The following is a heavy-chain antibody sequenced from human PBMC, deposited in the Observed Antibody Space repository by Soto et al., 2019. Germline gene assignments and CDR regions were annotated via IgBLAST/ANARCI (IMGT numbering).Heavy chain of an antibody. D-gene: IGHD4-17*01. J-gene: IGHJ6*03. CDR3: ARGYGDYYYYMDV. CDR1: GYTFTGYY. V-gene: IGHV1-46*03. Sequence: EASVKVSCKASGYTFTGYYVHWLRQAPGQGLEWMGVINPSGGDTTYAQKFQGRVTMTRDTSTSTVYMEPSSLRSEDTAVYYCARGYGDYYYYMDVWGKGTTVTVSS. CDR2: INPSGGDT.